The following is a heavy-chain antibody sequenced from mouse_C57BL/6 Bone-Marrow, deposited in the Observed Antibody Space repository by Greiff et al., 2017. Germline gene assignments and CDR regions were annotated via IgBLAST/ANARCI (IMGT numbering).Heavy chain of an antibody. V-gene: IGHV1-64*01. D-gene: IGHD2-1*01. CDR3: AREGIYYGNFWFAY. CDR1: GYTFTSYW. CDR2: IHPNSGST. J-gene: IGHJ3*01. Sequence: QVQLKQPGAELVKPGASVKLSCKASGYTFTSYWMHWVKQRPGQGLEWIGMIHPNSGSTNYNEKFKSKATLTVDKSSSTAYMQLSSLTSEDSAVYYCAREGIYYGNFWFAYGGQGTLVTVSA.